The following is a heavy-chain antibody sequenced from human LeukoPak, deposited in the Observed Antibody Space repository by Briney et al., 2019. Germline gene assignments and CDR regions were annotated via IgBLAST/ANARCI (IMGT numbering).Heavy chain of an antibody. V-gene: IGHV3-53*01. Sequence: QSGGSLRLSFTVSGFTASSNSMSWVRQAPGKGLEWVSFIYSDNTHYSDSVKGRFTISRDNSKNTLYLQMNSLRAEDTAVYYCARRAGAYSHPYDYWGQGTLVTVSS. CDR1: GFTASSNS. D-gene: IGHD4/OR15-4a*01. CDR2: IYSDNT. CDR3: ARRAGAYSHPYDY. J-gene: IGHJ4*02.